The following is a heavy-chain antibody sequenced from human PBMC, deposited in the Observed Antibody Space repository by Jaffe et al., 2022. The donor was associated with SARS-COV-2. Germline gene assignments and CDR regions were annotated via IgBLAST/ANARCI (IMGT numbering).Heavy chain of an antibody. Sequence: EVQLVESGGGLVQPGGSLRLSCAASGFTFSKSAMFWVRQAPGKGPEYVSAINDNGGSTHYGNSVKGRFTISRDNSRNTLYLQMVSLTLEDMAVYYCVRGGDSPNWGQGTLVTVSS. CDR1: GFTFSKSA. CDR3: VRGGDSPN. J-gene: IGHJ4*02. CDR2: INDNGGST. V-gene: IGHV3-64*01.